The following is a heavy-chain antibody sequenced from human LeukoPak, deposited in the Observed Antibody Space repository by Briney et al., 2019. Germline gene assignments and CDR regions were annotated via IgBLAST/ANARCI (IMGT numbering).Heavy chain of an antibody. CDR1: GGSISSGGYY. CDR2: IYHSGST. Sequence: SETLSLTCTVSGGSISSGGYYWSWIRQPPGKGLEWIGYIYHSGSTYYNPSLKSRVTISVDRSKNQFSLKLSSVTAADTAVYYCARESKWELPFDAFDIWGQGTMVTVSS. J-gene: IGHJ3*02. V-gene: IGHV4-30-2*01. D-gene: IGHD1-26*01. CDR3: ARESKWELPFDAFDI.